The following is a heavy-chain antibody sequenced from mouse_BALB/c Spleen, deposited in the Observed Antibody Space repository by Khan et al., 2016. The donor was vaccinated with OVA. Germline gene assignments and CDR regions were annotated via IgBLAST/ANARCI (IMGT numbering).Heavy chain of an antibody. CDR2: IDPFNGGN. V-gene: IGHV1-34*01. CDR1: GYSFTTYY. J-gene: IGHJ3*01. Sequence: VQLKESGPELMKPGASVKISCKASGYSFTTYYMHWVKQSHGKSLEWIGYIDPFNGGNDYNQKFKGKATLTVDKSSSTAYMHLSSLTSEDSAVYDGARGTFDYWGQGTLVTVSA. CDR3: ARGTFDY. D-gene: IGHD3-3*01.